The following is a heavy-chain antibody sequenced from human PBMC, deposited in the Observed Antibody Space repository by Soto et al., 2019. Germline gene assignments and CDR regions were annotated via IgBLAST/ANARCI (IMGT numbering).Heavy chain of an antibody. CDR3: VRGYSDYTDYFDY. CDR1: GFSFSSFW. CDR2: IKQDGSVK. J-gene: IGHJ4*02. D-gene: IGHD5-12*01. Sequence: LRLSCAASGFSFSSFWMIWVRQAPGKGLEWVAIIKQDGSVKHYVDSVKGRFTVSRDNAEKSLYLQMDSLRPDDTALYYCVRGYSDYTDYFDYWGQGALVTVSS. V-gene: IGHV3-7*03.